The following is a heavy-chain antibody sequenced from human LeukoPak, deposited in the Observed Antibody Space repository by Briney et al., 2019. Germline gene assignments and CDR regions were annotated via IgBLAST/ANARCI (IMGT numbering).Heavy chain of an antibody. CDR3: ARKRGNAFDI. V-gene: IGHV1-69*02. CDR1: GGTFSSYT. Sequence: SVKVSCKASGGTFSSYTISWVRQAPGQGLEWMGRIITILGIANYAQKFQGRVTITADKSTSTAYMELSSLRSEDTAVYYCARKRGNAFDIWGQGTMVTVSS. CDR2: IITILGIA. J-gene: IGHJ3*02. D-gene: IGHD3-10*01.